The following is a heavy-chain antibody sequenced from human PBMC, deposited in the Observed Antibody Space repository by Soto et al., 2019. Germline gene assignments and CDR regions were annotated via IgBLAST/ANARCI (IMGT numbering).Heavy chain of an antibody. CDR1: GGSISSGNYY. CDR3: TRYSGSSGWLDP. Sequence: SETLCLTCTVSGGSISSGNYYWGWIRQSPGKGLEWIGIMKHSGTTYCHPSLRSRVTISVDTSQNQFSLRLTSVTAADTAVYYCTRYSGSSGWLDPWGLGTLVTVSS. CDR2: MKHSGTT. D-gene: IGHD6-6*01. V-gene: IGHV4-39*01. J-gene: IGHJ5*02.